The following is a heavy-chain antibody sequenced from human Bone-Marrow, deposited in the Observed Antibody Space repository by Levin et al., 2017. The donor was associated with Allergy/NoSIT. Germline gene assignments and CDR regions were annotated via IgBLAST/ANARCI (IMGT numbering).Heavy chain of an antibody. Sequence: KPSETLSLTCSVSGASITTSYWSWIRQAPGKGLQWIGYLYSGASTIYHPSLKSRVSISIDRSNNQFSLRLTSVTAADAAVYYCARGPESSYNGMDVWGQGTTVTVSS. CDR1: GASITTSY. J-gene: IGHJ6*02. V-gene: IGHV4-59*01. CDR3: ARGPESSYNGMDV. CDR2: LYSGAST. D-gene: IGHD3-10*01.